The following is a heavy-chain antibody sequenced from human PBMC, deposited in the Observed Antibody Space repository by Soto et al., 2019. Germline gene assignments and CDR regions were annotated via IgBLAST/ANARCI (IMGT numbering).Heavy chain of an antibody. CDR2: TSFDGSSG. CDR3: AKSPPAVAGYFDY. D-gene: IGHD6-19*01. J-gene: IGHJ4*02. CDR1: GFTFSSSG. V-gene: IGHV3-30*18. Sequence: QVQLVESGGGVVQPGRSLRLSCAASGFTFSSSGMHWVRQAPGKGLEWVAVTSFDGSSGYYADSVRGRFTISRENSNNTLYLQMNSLRAEDTAVYYCAKSPPAVAGYFDYWGQGTLVTVSS.